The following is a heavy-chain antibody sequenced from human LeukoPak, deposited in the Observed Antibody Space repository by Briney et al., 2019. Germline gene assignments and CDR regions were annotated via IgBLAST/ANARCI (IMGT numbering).Heavy chain of an antibody. V-gene: IGHV3-20*04. CDR3: ARGGYSSGWSDTYYFYTDV. Sequence: GGSLRLSCAASGFTFSSYDMSWVPQAPGKGLEWVSGINWNGSSTAYTDSVKGRFTMSRDNAKNSLYLQMNGLRGDDTALYYCARGGYSSGWSDTYYFYTDVWGKGTTVTVSS. D-gene: IGHD6-19*01. J-gene: IGHJ6*03. CDR1: GFTFSSYD. CDR2: INWNGSST.